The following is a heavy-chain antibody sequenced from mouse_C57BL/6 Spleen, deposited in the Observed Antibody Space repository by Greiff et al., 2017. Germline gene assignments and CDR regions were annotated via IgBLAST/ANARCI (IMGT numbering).Heavy chain of an antibody. Sequence: QVQLQQPGAELVKPGASVKVSCKASGYTFTNYWMHWVKQRPGQGLEWIGRIHPSDSDTNYNQKFKGKATLTVDKSSSTAYMQLSSLTSEDSAVYYCAMAYSNYRAWFAYWGQGTLVTVSA. CDR3: AMAYSNYRAWFAY. CDR2: IHPSDSDT. CDR1: GYTFTNYW. V-gene: IGHV1-74*01. D-gene: IGHD2-5*01. J-gene: IGHJ3*01.